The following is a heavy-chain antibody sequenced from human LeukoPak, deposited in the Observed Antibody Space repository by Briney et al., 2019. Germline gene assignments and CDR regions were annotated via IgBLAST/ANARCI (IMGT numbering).Heavy chain of an antibody. CDR2: ISSSSSYI. CDR3: VPVYYGSGSD. CDR1: GFAFSRYL. V-gene: IGHV3-21*01. Sequence: PGGSLRLSCAASGFAFSRYLMHWVRHAPGKGLVWVSSISSSSSYIHYADSVKGRFTISRDDAKNSLYLQMNSLRAEDTAVYYCVPVYYGSGSDWGQGTLVTVSS. D-gene: IGHD3-10*01. J-gene: IGHJ4*02.